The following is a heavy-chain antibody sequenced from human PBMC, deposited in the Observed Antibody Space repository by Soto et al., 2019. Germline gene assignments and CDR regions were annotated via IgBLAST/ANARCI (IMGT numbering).Heavy chain of an antibody. Sequence: ASVKVSCKASGYTFTSYYMHWVRQAPGQGLEWMGIINPSGGSTSYAQKFQGRVTMTRDTSTSTVYMELGSLRSEDTAVYYCARAYDFWSGLDLDGAFDIWGQGTMVTVSS. D-gene: IGHD3-3*01. CDR2: INPSGGST. J-gene: IGHJ3*02. CDR3: ARAYDFWSGLDLDGAFDI. CDR1: GYTFTSYY. V-gene: IGHV1-46*03.